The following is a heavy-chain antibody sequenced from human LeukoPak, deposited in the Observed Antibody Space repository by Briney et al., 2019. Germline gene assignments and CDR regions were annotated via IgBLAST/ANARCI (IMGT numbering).Heavy chain of an antibody. CDR3: ARIGRANAFDI. V-gene: IGHV3-21*01. Sequence: GGSLRLSCAASGFTFSSYSMNWVRQAPGKGLEWVSSISSSSSYIYYADSVKGRFTISRDNAKNSLYLQMNSLRAEDTAVYCCARIGRANAFDIWGQGTMVTVSS. CDR1: GFTFSSYS. CDR2: ISSSSSYI. J-gene: IGHJ3*02.